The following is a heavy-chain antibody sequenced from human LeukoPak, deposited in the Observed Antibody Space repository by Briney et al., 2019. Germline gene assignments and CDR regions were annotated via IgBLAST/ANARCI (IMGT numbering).Heavy chain of an antibody. D-gene: IGHD6-6*01. Sequence: SETLSLTCSVSGGSLRGHSWSWIRQPPGQGLEYIGDLYIGRTTNYNRSLKSRVTISLDTSKRQLSLTVNSVTAADTAVYYCARDNGQSGSCGIYESYMDVWGPGTTVIVFS. CDR3: ARDNGQSGSCGIYESYMDV. CDR1: GGSLRGHS. CDR2: LYIGRTT. J-gene: IGHJ6*03. V-gene: IGHV4-59*11.